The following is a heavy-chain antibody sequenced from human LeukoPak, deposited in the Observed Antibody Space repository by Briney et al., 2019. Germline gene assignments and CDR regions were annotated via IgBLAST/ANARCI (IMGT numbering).Heavy chain of an antibody. CDR1: GFTFDDYA. D-gene: IGHD1-26*01. CDR3: AKDRSGSYYAFDI. V-gene: IGHV3-9*01. Sequence: GGSLKLSCAASGFTFDDYAMHWVRQAPGKGLEWVSGISWNSGSIGYADSVKGRFTISRDNAKNSLYLQMNSLRAEDTALYYCAKDRSGSYYAFDIWGQGTMVTVSS. CDR2: ISWNSGSI. J-gene: IGHJ3*02.